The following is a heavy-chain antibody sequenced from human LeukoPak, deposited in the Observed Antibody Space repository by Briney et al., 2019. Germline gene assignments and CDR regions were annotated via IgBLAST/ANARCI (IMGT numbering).Heavy chain of an antibody. J-gene: IGHJ5*02. CDR2: IITIFGKA. CDR1: GGTFSSYA. Sequence: SVKVSCKASGGTFSSYAISWVRQAPGQGLEWMGGIITIFGKANYAQKFQGRVTITTDESTSTAYMELSRLTSEDTAVYYCARALGYYYGSGSYGNWFDPWGQGTLVTVSS. CDR3: ARALGYYYGSGSYGNWFDP. V-gene: IGHV1-69*05. D-gene: IGHD3-10*01.